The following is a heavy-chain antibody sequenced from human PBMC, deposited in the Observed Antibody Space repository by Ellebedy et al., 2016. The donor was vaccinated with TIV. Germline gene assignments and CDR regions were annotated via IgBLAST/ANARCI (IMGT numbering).Heavy chain of an antibody. Sequence: MPSETLSLTCTVSGGSISSYYWSWIRQPPGKGLEWIGYIYYSGSTNYNPSLKSRVTISVDTSKNQFSLKLSSVTAADTAVYYCARQGHSSGWYVGEYYFDYWGQGTLVTVSS. D-gene: IGHD6-19*01. CDR2: IYYSGST. J-gene: IGHJ4*02. CDR1: GGSISSYY. CDR3: ARQGHSSGWYVGEYYFDY. V-gene: IGHV4-59*01.